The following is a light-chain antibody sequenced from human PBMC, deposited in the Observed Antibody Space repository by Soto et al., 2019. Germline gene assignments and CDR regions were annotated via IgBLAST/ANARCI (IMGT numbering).Light chain of an antibody. CDR2: GAS. CDR3: QQYGSTPLT. Sequence: SSQSVSRNYVAWYQQKPGQAPRLLIYGASSRASGIPDRFSTSGSGGVGTLTITRLEPERLALYYCQQYGSTPLTFGGGTKVDIK. V-gene: IGKV3-20*01. CDR1: QSVSRNY. J-gene: IGKJ4*01.